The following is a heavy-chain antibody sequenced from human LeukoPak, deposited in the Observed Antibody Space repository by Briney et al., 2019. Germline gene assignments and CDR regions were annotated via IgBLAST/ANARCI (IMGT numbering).Heavy chain of an antibody. CDR3: AKDLEWELSYFDY. V-gene: IGHV3-23*01. D-gene: IGHD1-26*01. CDR2: ISGSGGST. CDR1: GFTFSSYA. Sequence: GGSLGLSCEASGFTFSSYAMSWVRQAPGKGLEWVSAISGSGGSTYYADSVKGRFTISRDNSKNTLYLQMNSLRAEDTAVYYCAKDLEWELSYFDYWGQGTLVTVSS. J-gene: IGHJ4*02.